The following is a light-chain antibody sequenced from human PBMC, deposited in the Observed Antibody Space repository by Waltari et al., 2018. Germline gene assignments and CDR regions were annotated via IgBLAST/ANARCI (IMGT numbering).Light chain of an antibody. J-gene: IGLJ3*02. V-gene: IGLV1-44*01. CDR3: AAWDDSLDGSWV. CDR2: SNN. Sequence: QSVLTQPPSASGTPGQWVTISCSGSSSNIGSNAVNWYQQLPGTAPKLLIYSNNKRPSGVPDRFSGSKSGTSASLAISGLLSQDEADYYCAAWDDSLDGSWVFGGGTKLTVL. CDR1: SSNIGSNA.